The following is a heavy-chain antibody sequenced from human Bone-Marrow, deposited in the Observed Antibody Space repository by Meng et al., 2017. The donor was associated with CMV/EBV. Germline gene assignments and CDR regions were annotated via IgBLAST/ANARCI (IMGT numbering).Heavy chain of an antibody. Sequence: SETLSLTCTVSGGPVSGDDYYWTWIRQSPGKGLEWIGYVYYSGSTNYNPSLKSRVTLSVDTSTNQFSLNLNSVTATDTAVYYCAKITTGYYYGMDVWGQGTTVTVSS. D-gene: IGHD4-17*01. CDR3: AKITTGYYYGMDV. CDR1: GGPVSGDDYY. V-gene: IGHV4-61*08. CDR2: VYYSGST. J-gene: IGHJ6*02.